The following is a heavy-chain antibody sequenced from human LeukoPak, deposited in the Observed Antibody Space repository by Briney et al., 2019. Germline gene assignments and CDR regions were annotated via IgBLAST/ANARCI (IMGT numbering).Heavy chain of an antibody. Sequence: GASVKVSCKASGYTFTSYGISWVRQAPGQGLEWMGWISAYNGNTNYAQKLQGRVTMTTDTSTSTAYMELRSLRSDDTAVYYCATKAAGYSSSWYRLDAFDIWGQGTMVTVSS. CDR3: ATKAAGYSSSWYRLDAFDI. CDR2: ISAYNGNT. D-gene: IGHD6-13*01. V-gene: IGHV1-18*01. J-gene: IGHJ3*02. CDR1: GYTFTSYG.